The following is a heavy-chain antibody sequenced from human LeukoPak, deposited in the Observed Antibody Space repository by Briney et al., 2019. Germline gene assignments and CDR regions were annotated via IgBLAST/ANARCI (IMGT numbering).Heavy chain of an antibody. CDR2: INCDGSST. CDR3: ASSPGIAVV. Sequence: GGSLRLSCAASGFTFSSYWMHWVRQAPGKGLVWVSRINCDGSSTRYADSVKGRFTISRDNAKNTLYLQMNSLRAEDTAVYYCASSPGIAVVWGQGTLVTVSS. V-gene: IGHV3-74*01. CDR1: GFTFSSYW. J-gene: IGHJ4*02. D-gene: IGHD6-19*01.